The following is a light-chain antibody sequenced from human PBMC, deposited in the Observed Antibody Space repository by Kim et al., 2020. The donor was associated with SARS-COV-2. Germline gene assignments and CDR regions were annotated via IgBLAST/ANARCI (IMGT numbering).Light chain of an antibody. CDR1: QTISSY. Sequence: DIHMTQFPSSLSASVGDRVIITCRASQTISSYLNWYQQKPGKAPKLLIYAASSLQSGIPSRFSGSGFGTDFTLTISSLQPEDFATYYCQQSYSAPFTFGQGTKLEIK. V-gene: IGKV1-39*01. J-gene: IGKJ2*01. CDR3: QQSYSAPFT. CDR2: AAS.